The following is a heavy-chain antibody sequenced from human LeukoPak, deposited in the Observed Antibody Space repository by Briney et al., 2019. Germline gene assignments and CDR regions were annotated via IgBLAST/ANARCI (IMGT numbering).Heavy chain of an antibody. J-gene: IGHJ6*03. Sequence: SVKVSCKASGGTFSSYAISWVRQAPGQGLEWMGGIIPIFGTANYAQKFQGRVTITADESTSTAYMELSSLRSEDTAVYYCASGYCISTSCYFHYYYYMDVWGKGTTVTVSS. V-gene: IGHV1-69*01. D-gene: IGHD2-2*03. CDR2: IIPIFGTA. CDR1: GGTFSSYA. CDR3: ASGYCISTSCYFHYYYYMDV.